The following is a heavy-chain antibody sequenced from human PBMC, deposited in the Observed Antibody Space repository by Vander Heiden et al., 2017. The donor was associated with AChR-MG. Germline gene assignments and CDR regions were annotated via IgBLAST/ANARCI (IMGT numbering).Heavy chain of an antibody. D-gene: IGHD6-13*01. V-gene: IGHV3-53*01. Sequence: EVQLVESGGGLIQPGGYLRLPCAVSGFNVSGNYMTWVRQGPGKGLEWVSVIYSSGKTYYGDSVKGRFTISRDSSKNTLYLQMNSLRADDTAVYYCARNGYSSGWYRAWGQGTLVTVSS. CDR2: IYSSGKT. CDR1: GFNVSGNY. CDR3: ARNGYSSGWYRA. J-gene: IGHJ1*01.